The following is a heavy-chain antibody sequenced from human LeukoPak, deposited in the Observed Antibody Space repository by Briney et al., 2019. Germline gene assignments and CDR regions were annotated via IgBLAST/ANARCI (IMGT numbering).Heavy chain of an antibody. CDR1: GFTFTDYT. Sequence: RGSLRFSCAASGFTFTDYTMHWLRQAPGKGLEWVSLITWDGGSAFYADSVKGRFTISRDNTKNSLSLQMSGLRTEDTALYYCAKELVGAKNFDYWGQGALVSVSS. CDR3: AKELVGAKNFDY. CDR2: ITWDGGSA. D-gene: IGHD1-26*01. J-gene: IGHJ4*02. V-gene: IGHV3-43*01.